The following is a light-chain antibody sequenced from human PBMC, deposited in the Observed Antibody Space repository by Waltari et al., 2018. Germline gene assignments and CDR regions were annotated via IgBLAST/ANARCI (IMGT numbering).Light chain of an antibody. V-gene: IGKV3-11*01. Sequence: EIVLTQSPDILSFSLGERGTLSCRASPSVGPYLAWYQPRPAQSPRLLIYDASYKATGIPARFNGGGSEIDFSLTISSLQPEDFAVYCCQRRRNWPLTFGGRTRVQI. CDR2: DAS. CDR3: QRRRNWPLT. J-gene: IGKJ4*01. CDR1: PSVGPY.